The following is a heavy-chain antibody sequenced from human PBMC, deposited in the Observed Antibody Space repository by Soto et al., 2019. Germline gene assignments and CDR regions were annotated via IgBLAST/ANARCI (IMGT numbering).Heavy chain of an antibody. CDR2: IIPIFGTA. D-gene: IGHD5-12*01. CDR3: ARGEMATITGIYYYSGMDD. CDR1: GGTFSSYA. J-gene: IGHJ6*02. Sequence: QVQLVQSGAEVKQPGSSVKVSCKASGGTFSSYAISWVRQAPGQGLEWMGGIIPIFGTANYAQKFQGRVTITEDKATSTAYIELSNLRSEDTAVYYCARGEMATITGIYYYSGMDDWGQETTVTVSS. V-gene: IGHV1-69*06.